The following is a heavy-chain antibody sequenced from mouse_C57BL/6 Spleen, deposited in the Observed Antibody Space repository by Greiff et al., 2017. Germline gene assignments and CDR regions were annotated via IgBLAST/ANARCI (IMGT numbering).Heavy chain of an antibody. CDR2: ISDGGSYT. CDR3: ARDRGLFITTVVGAMDY. CDR1: GFPFSSYA. V-gene: IGHV5-4*01. Sequence: EVKLQESGGGLVKPGGSLKLSCAASGFPFSSYAMSWVRQTPEKRLEWVATISDGGSYTYYPDNVKGRFTISRDNAKNNLYLQMSHLKSEDTAMYYCARDRGLFITTVVGAMDYWGQGTSVTVSS. D-gene: IGHD1-1*01. J-gene: IGHJ4*01.